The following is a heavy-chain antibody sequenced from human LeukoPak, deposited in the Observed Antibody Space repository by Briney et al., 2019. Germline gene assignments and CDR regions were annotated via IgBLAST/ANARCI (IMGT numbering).Heavy chain of an antibody. Sequence: ASVKVSCKASGGTFSSYAFSWVRQAPGQGLEWMGGIIPIVGTTNYTQMFQGRVTITADESTSTAYMELSSLRSEDTAVYYCARGGYYYDSSGYSHLPDYWGQGTLVTVSA. J-gene: IGHJ4*02. CDR3: ARGGYYYDSSGYSHLPDY. V-gene: IGHV1-69*13. CDR1: GGTFSSYA. D-gene: IGHD3-22*01. CDR2: IIPIVGTT.